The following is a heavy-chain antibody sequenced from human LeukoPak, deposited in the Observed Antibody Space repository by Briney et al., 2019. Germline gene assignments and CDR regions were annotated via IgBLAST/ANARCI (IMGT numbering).Heavy chain of an antibody. V-gene: IGHV1-69*05. J-gene: IGHJ4*02. CDR2: IIPIFGTA. CDR1: GGTFSSYA. Sequence: SVKVSCKASGGTFSSYAISWVRQAPGQGLEWMGGIIPIFGTANYAQKFQGRVTITTDESTSTAYMELSSLRSEDTAVYYCARGGYGLHLNFDNWGQGTLVTVSS. D-gene: IGHD5-24*01. CDR3: ARGGYGLHLNFDN.